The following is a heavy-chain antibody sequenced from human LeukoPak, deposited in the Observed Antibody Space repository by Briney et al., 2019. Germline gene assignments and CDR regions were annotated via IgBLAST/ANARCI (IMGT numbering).Heavy chain of an antibody. J-gene: IGHJ2*01. CDR2: IWYDGSNK. V-gene: IGHV3-33*01. D-gene: IGHD1-7*01. CDR1: GFTFKNYG. CDR3: ARGSGTTDWYFDL. Sequence: GGSLRLSCAASGFTFKNYGMDWVRQAPGKGLDWVAIIWYDGSNKYYADSVKCRFTISRDNSKNTLYLQMNSLRAEDTAVYYCARGSGTTDWYFDLWGRGTQVTVSS.